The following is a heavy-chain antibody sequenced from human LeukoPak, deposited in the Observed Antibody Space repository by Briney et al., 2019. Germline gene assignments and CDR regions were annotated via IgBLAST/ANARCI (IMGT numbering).Heavy chain of an antibody. J-gene: IGHJ4*02. D-gene: IGHD3-16*01. CDR1: GGSISSYY. V-gene: IGHV4-59*01. CDR3: ARALSNVFPYDY. CDR2: IYYSGST. Sequence: PSETLSLTCTVSGGSISSYYWSWIRQPPGKGLEWIGYIYYSGSTNYNPSLKSRVTISVDTSKNQFSLKLSSVTAADTAVYYCARALSNVFPYDYWGQGTLVTVSS.